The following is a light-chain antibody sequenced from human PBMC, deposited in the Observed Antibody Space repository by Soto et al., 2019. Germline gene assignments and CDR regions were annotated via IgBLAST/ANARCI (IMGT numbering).Light chain of an antibody. V-gene: IGKV1-6*01. CDR2: ASS. CDR1: QGIRND. Sequence: AIQMTQSPSSLSASVGDRVTISCRASQGIRNDLGWYQQKPEKAPKLLIYASSTLQSGVPSRFSGSGSGTDFTLTISSLQSEDFATYYCLQDYDYPYTFGQGTKLEI. CDR3: LQDYDYPYT. J-gene: IGKJ2*01.